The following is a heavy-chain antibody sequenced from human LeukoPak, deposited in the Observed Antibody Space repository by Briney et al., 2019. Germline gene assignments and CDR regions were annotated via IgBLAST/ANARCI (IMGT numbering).Heavy chain of an antibody. V-gene: IGHV1-69*13. J-gene: IGHJ4*02. CDR3: ARGGHCGGDCYSDFDY. Sequence: GASVKVSRKASGGTFSSYAISWVRQAPGQGLEWMGGIIPIFGTANYAQKFQGRVTITADESTSTAYMELSSLRSEDTAVYYCARGGHCGGDCYSDFDYWGQGTLVTVSS. CDR2: IIPIFGTA. CDR1: GGTFSSYA. D-gene: IGHD2-21*02.